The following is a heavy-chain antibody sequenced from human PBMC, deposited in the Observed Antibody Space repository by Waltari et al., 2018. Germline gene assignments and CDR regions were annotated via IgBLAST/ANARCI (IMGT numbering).Heavy chain of an antibody. CDR2: NNQNRGGK. J-gene: IGHJ5*02. Sequence: QVQLVQSGAEVKKPGASVKVSCKASGYTFTGYYMHWVRQSPGPGLEWRGRNNQNRGGKNYAQKVQGRVTMNRETSISTAYMELSRLRSDDTAVYDWARAPNRIAAPTNWFDPWGQGTLVTVSS. CDR1: GYTFTGYY. CDR3: ARAPNRIAAPTNWFDP. D-gene: IGHD6-6*01. V-gene: IGHV1-2*02.